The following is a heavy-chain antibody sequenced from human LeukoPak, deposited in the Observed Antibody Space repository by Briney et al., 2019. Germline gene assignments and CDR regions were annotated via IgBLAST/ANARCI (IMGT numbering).Heavy chain of an antibody. CDR2: IYYSGST. J-gene: IGHJ4*02. Sequence: SETLSLTCTVSGGSISSYYWSWIRQPPGKGLEWIGYIYYSGSTNYNPSLKSRVTISVDTSENQFSLKLSSVTAADTAVYYCARGGALWGVDFDYWGQGTLVTVSS. CDR3: ARGGALWGVDFDY. CDR1: GGSISSYY. V-gene: IGHV4-59*01. D-gene: IGHD2-21*01.